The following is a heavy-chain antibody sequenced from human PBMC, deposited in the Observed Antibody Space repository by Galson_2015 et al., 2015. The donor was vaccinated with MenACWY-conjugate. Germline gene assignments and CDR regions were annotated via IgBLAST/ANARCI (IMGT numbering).Heavy chain of an antibody. CDR1: GLTFSSYW. D-gene: IGHD2-8*02. Sequence: SLRLSCAASGLTFSSYWMSWVRQTPGKGLEWVANIKQDGREKNYVDSAKGRFTMSRDNAKNSLYLQMNSLRAEDTAVYYCQGYTDYWFLNYWGQGTLVTVSS. V-gene: IGHV3-7*03. J-gene: IGHJ4*02. CDR2: IKQDGREK. CDR3: QGYTDYWFLNY.